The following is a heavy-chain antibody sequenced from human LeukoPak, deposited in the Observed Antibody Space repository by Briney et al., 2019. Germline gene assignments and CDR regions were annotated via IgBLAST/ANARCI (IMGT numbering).Heavy chain of an antibody. CDR1: GGTFSSYA. Sequence: SVKVSCKASGGTFSSYAISWVRQTPGQGLEWMGGIIPIFGTANYAQKFQGRVTITADKSTSTAYMELSSLRSEDTAVYYCARDLSGVALGYWGQGTLVTVSS. D-gene: IGHD3-10*01. J-gene: IGHJ4*02. CDR3: ARDLSGVALGY. V-gene: IGHV1-69*06. CDR2: IIPIFGTA.